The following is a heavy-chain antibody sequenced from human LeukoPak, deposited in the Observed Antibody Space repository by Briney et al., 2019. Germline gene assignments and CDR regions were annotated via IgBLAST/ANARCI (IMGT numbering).Heavy chain of an antibody. J-gene: IGHJ4*02. CDR3: ARSQTAYYDFWSGYLGYFDY. D-gene: IGHD3-3*01. Sequence: QPGGSLRLSCAASGFTFSSYAMSWVRQAPGKGLEWVSAISGSGGSTYYADSVKGRFTISRDNSKNTLYLQMNSLRAEDTAVYYCARSQTAYYDFWSGYLGYFDYWGQGTLVTVSS. V-gene: IGHV3-23*01. CDR2: ISGSGGST. CDR1: GFTFSSYA.